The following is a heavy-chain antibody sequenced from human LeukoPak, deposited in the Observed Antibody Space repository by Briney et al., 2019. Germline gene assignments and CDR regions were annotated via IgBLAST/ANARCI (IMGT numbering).Heavy chain of an antibody. Sequence: GGSLRLSCTASGFTFSSYAMNWVRQAPGKGLEWVSGIGAGGTFTYYADSVKGRFTISRDNSRNTLYLQMSSLRAEDTAVYYCARPVGNGYFDYWGQGTLVTVSS. J-gene: IGHJ4*02. CDR1: GFTFSSYA. V-gene: IGHV3-23*01. CDR2: IGAGGTFT. CDR3: ARPVGNGYFDY. D-gene: IGHD2-8*01.